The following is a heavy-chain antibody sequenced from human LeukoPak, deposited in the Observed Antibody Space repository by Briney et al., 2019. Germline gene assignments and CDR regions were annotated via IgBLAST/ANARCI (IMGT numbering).Heavy chain of an antibody. CDR1: GYIFTKYG. CDR2: MNVYQGNT. D-gene: IGHD6-13*01. CDR3: ARDHFTAAGKFDS. Sequence: GASVKVSCRSSGYIFTKYGINWVRQAPGQGLEWMGWMNVYQGNTNYAQKFQGRVTMTADTSTTTAYMELGSLRFDDTALYYCARDHFTAAGKFDSWGQGTLVTVSS. V-gene: IGHV1-18*01. J-gene: IGHJ4*02.